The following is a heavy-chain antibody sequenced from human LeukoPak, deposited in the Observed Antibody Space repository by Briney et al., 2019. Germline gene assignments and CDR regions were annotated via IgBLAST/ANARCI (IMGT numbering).Heavy chain of an antibody. CDR3: ARYEYSSRRFDP. CDR2: ISGSGGST. Sequence: GGSLRLSCAASGFTFSSYAMSWVRQAPGKGLEWVSDISGSGGSTYYADSVKGRFTISRDNSKNTLYLQMNSLRAEDTAVYYCARYEYSSRRFDPWGQGTLVTVSS. V-gene: IGHV3-23*01. CDR1: GFTFSSYA. J-gene: IGHJ5*02. D-gene: IGHD6-13*01.